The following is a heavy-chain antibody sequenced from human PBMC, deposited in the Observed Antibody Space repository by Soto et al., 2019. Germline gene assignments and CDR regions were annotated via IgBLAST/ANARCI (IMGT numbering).Heavy chain of an antibody. CDR3: AKSGGYNYGYQETDY. V-gene: IGHV3-23*01. J-gene: IGHJ4*02. D-gene: IGHD5-18*01. CDR1: GFTFSSYA. Sequence: EVQLLESGGGLVQPGGSLRLSCAASGFTFSSYAMSWVRQAPGKGLEWVSAISGSGGSTYYADSVKGRFTISRDNSKNTLYLQMNSLRSEDTAVYYCAKSGGYNYGYQETDYWGQGTLVTVSS. CDR2: ISGSGGST.